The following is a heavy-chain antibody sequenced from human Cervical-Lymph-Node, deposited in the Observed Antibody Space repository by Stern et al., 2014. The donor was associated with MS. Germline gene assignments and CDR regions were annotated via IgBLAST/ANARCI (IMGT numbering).Heavy chain of an antibody. CDR3: ARERSIHYPAFAP. CDR2: IGPLFAKA. V-gene: IGHV1-69*01. D-gene: IGHD3-10*01. Sequence: QVQLGQSGAEVKKPGSSVRVSCKGSGGSFKSYAFNWLRQATGQGLEWMGDIGPLFAKANSAQKFQGIVTVTASEATNTVSMELSFLTSEDTAVYYCARERSIHYPAFAPWGQGTLVPVSS. CDR1: GGSFKSYA. J-gene: IGHJ5*02.